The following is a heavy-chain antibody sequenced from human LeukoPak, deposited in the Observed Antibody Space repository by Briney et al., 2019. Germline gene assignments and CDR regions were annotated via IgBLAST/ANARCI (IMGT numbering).Heavy chain of an antibody. J-gene: IGHJ4*02. Sequence: ASVKVSCKASGYTFTSYAMHWVRQAPGQRLEWMGWINAGNGNTKYSQEFQGRVTITRDTSASTAYMELSSLRAEDAAMYYCARDRTIGELVDYWGQGTQVTVSS. CDR1: GYTFTSYA. CDR3: ARDRTIGELVDY. CDR2: INAGNGNT. V-gene: IGHV1-3*03. D-gene: IGHD3-10*01.